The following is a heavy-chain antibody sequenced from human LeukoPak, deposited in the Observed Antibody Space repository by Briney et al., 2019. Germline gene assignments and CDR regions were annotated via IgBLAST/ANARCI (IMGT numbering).Heavy chain of an antibody. D-gene: IGHD6-13*01. V-gene: IGHV4-59*12. CDR2: IYYSGST. CDR3: ARDTGIAAAGDHAFDI. CDR1: GGSISTYY. J-gene: IGHJ3*02. Sequence: SETLSLTCTVSGGSISTYYWSWIRQPPGKGLEWIGYIYYSGSTNYNPSLKSRVTISVDTSKNQFSLKLSSVTAADTAVYYCARDTGIAAAGDHAFDIWGQGTMVTVSS.